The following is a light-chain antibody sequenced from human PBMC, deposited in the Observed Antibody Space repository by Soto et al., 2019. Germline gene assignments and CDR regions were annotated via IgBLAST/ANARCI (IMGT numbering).Light chain of an antibody. CDR3: QQYGTSRT. CDR2: GAS. J-gene: IGKJ1*01. Sequence: VLSKSAGTLSLSPGERATLSCRASQSVSSTYLAWYQQKPGQAPRLLIYGASSRATGIPDRFSGSGSGTDFTLTISRLEPEDFAVYYCQQYGTSRTFGQGTKV. V-gene: IGKV3-20*01. CDR1: QSVSSTY.